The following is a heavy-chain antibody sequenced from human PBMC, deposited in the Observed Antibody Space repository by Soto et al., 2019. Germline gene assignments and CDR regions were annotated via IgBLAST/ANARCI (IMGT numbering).Heavy chain of an antibody. Sequence: SETLSLTCSVSGGSISTSSSTYYWGWMRQPPGKGLEWIGYFYYSGKTYYNPSHKSRVTISVNTSKNQFSLKLSSVTAADTAVYYCARSVFPWGQGTLVTVSS. CDR3: ARSVFP. CDR2: FYYSGKT. J-gene: IGHJ5*02. V-gene: IGHV4-39*07. CDR1: GGSISTSSSTYY.